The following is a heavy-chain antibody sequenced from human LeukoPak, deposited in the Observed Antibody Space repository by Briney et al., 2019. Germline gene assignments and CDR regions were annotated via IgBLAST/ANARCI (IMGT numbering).Heavy chain of an antibody. J-gene: IGHJ6*03. CDR2: IYHSGST. CDR1: GGSISSSNW. D-gene: IGHD6-6*01. CDR3: ARDSYSSSSDPDSYYYYMDV. Sequence: SETLSLTCAVSGGSISSSNWWSWVRQPPGKGLEWIGEIYHSGSTNYNPSLKSRVTISVDKSKNQFSLKLSSVTAADTAVYYCARDSYSSSSDPDSYYYYMDVWGKGTTVTVSS. V-gene: IGHV4-4*02.